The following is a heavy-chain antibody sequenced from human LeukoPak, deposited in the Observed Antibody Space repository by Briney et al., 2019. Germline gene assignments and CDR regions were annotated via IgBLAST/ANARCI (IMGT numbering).Heavy chain of an antibody. CDR3: ARDNNYGGNSFDY. Sequence: GGSLRLSCAASGFTFSSYAMHWVRQAPGKGLEWLAWLPYDGSYNLTAASLKGRFAISKDISTNTLYLDMDSLTAEDTAVYYCARDNNYGGNSFDYWGQGTLVTVSS. V-gene: IGHV3-30*09. CDR1: GFTFSSYA. J-gene: IGHJ4*02. D-gene: IGHD4-23*01. CDR2: LPYDGSYN.